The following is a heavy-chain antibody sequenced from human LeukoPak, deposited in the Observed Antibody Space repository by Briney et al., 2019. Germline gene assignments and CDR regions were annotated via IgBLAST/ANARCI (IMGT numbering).Heavy chain of an antibody. CDR2: ISWNSGSI. Sequence: PGRSPRLSCAASGFTFDDYAMHWVRQAPGKGLEWVSGISWNSGSIGYADSVKGRFTISRDNAKNSLYLQMNSLRAEDTALYYCAKGRGDYRLGYWGQGTLVTVSS. CDR1: GFTFDDYA. CDR3: AKGRGDYRLGY. D-gene: IGHD4-17*01. V-gene: IGHV3-9*01. J-gene: IGHJ4*02.